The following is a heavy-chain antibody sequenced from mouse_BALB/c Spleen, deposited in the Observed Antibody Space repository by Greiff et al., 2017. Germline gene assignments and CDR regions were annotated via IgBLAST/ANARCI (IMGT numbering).Heavy chain of an antibody. CDR2: ISSGGSYT. CDR3: ARSYGNYSYYYAMDY. CDR1: GFTFSSYG. J-gene: IGHJ4*01. V-gene: IGHV5-6*01. Sequence: EVKLVESGGDLVKPGGSLKLSCAASGFTFSSYGMSWVRQTPDKRLEWVATISSGGSYTYYPDSVKGRFTISRDNAKNTLYLQMSSLKSEDTAMYYCARSYGNYSYYYAMDYWGQGTSVTVSS. D-gene: IGHD2-10*02.